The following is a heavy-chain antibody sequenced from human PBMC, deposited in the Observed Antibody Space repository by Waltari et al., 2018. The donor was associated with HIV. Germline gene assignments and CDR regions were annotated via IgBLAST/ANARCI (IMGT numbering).Heavy chain of an antibody. CDR1: GYTFTGYY. Sequence: QVQLVQSGAEVKKPGASVKVYCKASGYTFTGYYMHWVRQAPGQGLEWMGRINPDCGITNYAQKFQVRVTMTRDTTISSDYMELSRLRSDDTAVYYCAGYWGVYCRSTSCYLCDYWVQGTLVTVSS. V-gene: IGHV1-2*06. J-gene: IGHJ4*02. CDR2: INPDCGIT. D-gene: IGHD2-2*01. CDR3: AGYWGVYCRSTSCYLCDY.